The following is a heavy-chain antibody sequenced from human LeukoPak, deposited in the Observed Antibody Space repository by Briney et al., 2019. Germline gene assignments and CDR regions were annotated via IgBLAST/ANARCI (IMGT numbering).Heavy chain of an antibody. V-gene: IGHV4-39*01. CDR3: ARNQYGSGSKLFDP. J-gene: IGHJ5*02. CDR1: GGSISSSSYY. D-gene: IGHD3-10*01. CDR2: IYYSGST. Sequence: PSETLSHTCTVSGGSISSSSYYWGWIRQPPGKGLEWIGSIYYSGSTYYNPSLKSRVTISVDTSKNQFSLKLSSVTAADTAVYYCARNQYGSGSKLFDPWGQGTLVTVSS.